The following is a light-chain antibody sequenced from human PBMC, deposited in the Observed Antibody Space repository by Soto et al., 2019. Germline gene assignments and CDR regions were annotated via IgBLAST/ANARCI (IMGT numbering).Light chain of an antibody. J-gene: IGKJ1*01. CDR3: QQYFSWPRGT. CDR2: GAS. CDR1: QSVSSSY. V-gene: IGKV3-20*01. Sequence: EIVLTQSPGTLTLSPGERATLSCRASQSVSSSYLAWYQQKPGQAPRLLIYGASFRATGIADRFSGSGSGTEFTLTINSLQSEDFAVYYCQQYFSWPRGTFGQGTKVDIK.